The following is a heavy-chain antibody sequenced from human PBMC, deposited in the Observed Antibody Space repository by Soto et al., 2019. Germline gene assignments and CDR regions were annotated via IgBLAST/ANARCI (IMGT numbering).Heavy chain of an antibody. CDR1: GGAVRSGTYY. CDR3: TRGPPRVQWFDP. V-gene: IGHV4-61*01. CDR2: IYFTGST. J-gene: IGHJ5*02. Sequence: SETLSLTCTVSGGAVRSGTYYWSWIRQPPGKGLEWIGHIYFTGSTNYNPSLKSRVTMSLDTSRNQFSLKLSSVTAADTAVYYCTRGPPRVQWFDPWGLGTLVTVS.